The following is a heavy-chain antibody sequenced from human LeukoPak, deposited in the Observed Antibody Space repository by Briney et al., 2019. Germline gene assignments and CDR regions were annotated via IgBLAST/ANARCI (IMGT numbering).Heavy chain of an antibody. J-gene: IGHJ3*02. CDR1: GSTFSSYW. CDR3: ARSQAFNYDFWSGDAFDI. CDR2: INSSSSYI. V-gene: IGHV3-21*01. Sequence: PGGSLRLSCAASGSTFSSYWMNWVRQAPGKGLEWVSFINSSSSYIYYADSVKGRFTISRDNAKKSLYLQMNSLRAEDTAVYYCARSQAFNYDFWSGDAFDIWGQGTMVTVSS. D-gene: IGHD3-3*01.